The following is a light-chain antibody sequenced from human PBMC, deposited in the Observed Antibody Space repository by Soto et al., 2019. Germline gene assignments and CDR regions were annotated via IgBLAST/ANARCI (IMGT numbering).Light chain of an antibody. Sequence: QSALTQPPSVYGSPGQSVTISCSGSSSDVGSHKSVSWYKQAPGTSPKLIIFEVNNRPSGVPDRFSESKSGNTASLTISGLQPEDESDYYCSAYIASITSHVFGTGTKVTVL. CDR2: EVN. CDR1: SSDVGSHKS. V-gene: IGLV2-18*02. J-gene: IGLJ1*01. CDR3: SAYIASITSHV.